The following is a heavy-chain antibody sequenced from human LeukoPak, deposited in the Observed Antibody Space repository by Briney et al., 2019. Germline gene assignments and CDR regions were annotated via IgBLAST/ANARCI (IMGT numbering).Heavy chain of an antibody. Sequence: ASVKVSCKASGYTFTSYYMHWVRQAPGQGLEWMGIINPSGGSTSYAQKFQGRVTMTRDTSTSTVYMELSSLRSDDTAVYYCASWVAAAGTVGYFQHWGQGTLVTVSS. V-gene: IGHV1-46*01. CDR1: GYTFTSYY. J-gene: IGHJ1*01. CDR2: INPSGGST. CDR3: ASWVAAAGTVGYFQH. D-gene: IGHD6-13*01.